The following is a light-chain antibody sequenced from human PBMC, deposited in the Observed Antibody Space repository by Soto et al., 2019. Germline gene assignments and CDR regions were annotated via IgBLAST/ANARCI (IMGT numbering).Light chain of an antibody. CDR1: SSDVGGYNY. CDR2: DVS. V-gene: IGLV2-14*01. Sequence: QSALTQPASVSGSPGQSITISCTGTSSDVGGYNYVSWYQQYPGKAPKLMIYDVSNRPSGVSNRFSGSKSGNTASLTISGLQAEDEADYYCXSHSGSSILHVFGTRTKVT. CDR3: XSHSGSSILHV. J-gene: IGLJ1*01.